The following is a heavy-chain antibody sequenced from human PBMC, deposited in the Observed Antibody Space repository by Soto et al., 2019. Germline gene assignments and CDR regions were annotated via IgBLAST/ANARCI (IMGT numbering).Heavy chain of an antibody. CDR3: ARGYDFWSGYYTLFDY. CDR2: INPNSGGT. D-gene: IGHD3-3*01. Sequence: ASVKVSCKASGYTFTGYYMHWVRQAPGQGLEWMGWINPNSGGTNYAQKFQGWVTMTRDTSISTAYMELSRLRSDDTAVYYCARGYDFWSGYYTLFDYWGQGTLVTVSS. V-gene: IGHV1-2*04. CDR1: GYTFTGYY. J-gene: IGHJ4*02.